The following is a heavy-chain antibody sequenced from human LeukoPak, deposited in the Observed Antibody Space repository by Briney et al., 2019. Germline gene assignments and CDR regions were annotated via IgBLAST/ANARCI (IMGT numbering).Heavy chain of an antibody. CDR3: TRRHDYGDYLNWFDP. D-gene: IGHD4-17*01. V-gene: IGHV3-15*01. CDR1: GFTFSNAW. CDR2: IKSKTDGGTT. J-gene: IGHJ5*02. Sequence: GGSLRLSCAASGFTFSNAWMSWVRQAPGKGLEWVGRIKSKTDGGTTDYAAPVKGRFTISRDDSKNALYLQMNSLKTEDTAVYYCTRRHDYGDYLNWFDPWGQGTLVTVSS.